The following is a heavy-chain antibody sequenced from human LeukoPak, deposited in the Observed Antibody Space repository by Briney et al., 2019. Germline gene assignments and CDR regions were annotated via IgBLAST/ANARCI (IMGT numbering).Heavy chain of an antibody. Sequence: GGSLRLSCAASGFTFSSYGMHWVRQAPGKGLEWVAVISYDGNNKYYADSVKGRFTISRDNSKNTLYLQMNSLRAEDTAVYYCAKDDTPTVTTVAVDYWGQGTLVTVSS. CDR1: GFTFSSYG. CDR3: AKDDTPTVTTVAVDY. J-gene: IGHJ4*02. D-gene: IGHD4-17*01. V-gene: IGHV3-30*18. CDR2: ISYDGNNK.